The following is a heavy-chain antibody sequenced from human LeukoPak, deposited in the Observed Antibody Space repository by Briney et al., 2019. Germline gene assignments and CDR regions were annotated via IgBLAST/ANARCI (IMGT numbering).Heavy chain of an antibody. J-gene: IGHJ4*02. D-gene: IGHD3-22*01. CDR2: IIPILGIA. V-gene: IGHV1-69*04. Sequence: GASVKVSCKASGGTFSSYAISWVRQAPGQGLEWMGRIIPILGIANYAQKFQGRVTITADKSTSTAYMELRSLRSDDTAVYYCARDQDYYDSSGYYYTSDYWGQGTLVTVSS. CDR1: GGTFSSYA. CDR3: ARDQDYYDSSGYYYTSDY.